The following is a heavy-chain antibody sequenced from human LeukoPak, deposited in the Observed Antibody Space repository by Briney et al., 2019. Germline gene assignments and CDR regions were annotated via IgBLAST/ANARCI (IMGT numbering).Heavy chain of an antibody. CDR3: AEVERRNY. Sequence: PSETLSLICAVSGYSLSSGYYWGWIRQPPGRGLEWTGSIYHSGSTDYNPSLKSRVTISVDTSKNQFSLKLRSVTAADTAVYYCAEVERRNYWGQGTLVTVSS. D-gene: IGHD1-1*01. V-gene: IGHV4-38-2*01. CDR1: GYSLSSGYY. J-gene: IGHJ4*02. CDR2: IYHSGST.